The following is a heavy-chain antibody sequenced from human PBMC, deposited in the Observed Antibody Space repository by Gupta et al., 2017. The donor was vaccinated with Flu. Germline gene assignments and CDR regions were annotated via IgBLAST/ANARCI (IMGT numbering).Heavy chain of an antibody. V-gene: IGHV1-69*02. Sequence: QVQLVQSGAEVKKPGSSVTVSCKASGGTFSSYTISWVRQAPGQGLEWMGRIIPILGIANYAQKFQGRVTITADKSTSTAYMELSSLRSEDTAVYYCARAYYYDSSGYSLDYWGQGTLVTVSS. CDR1: GGTFSSYT. J-gene: IGHJ4*02. CDR3: ARAYYYDSSGYSLDY. D-gene: IGHD3-22*01. CDR2: IIPILGIA.